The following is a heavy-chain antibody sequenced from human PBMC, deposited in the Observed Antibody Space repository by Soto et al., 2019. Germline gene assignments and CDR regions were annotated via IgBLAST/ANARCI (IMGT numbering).Heavy chain of an antibody. Sequence: SVKVSCKASGGTFSSYAISWVRQAPGQGLEWMGGISTIFGKTNYAQKFQGRVTMTADESTTTAYMELRSLRSEDTAVYYCARDRPTSSIRARDYYYAMDVWGQGTTVTVSS. V-gene: IGHV1-69*13. D-gene: IGHD6-6*01. CDR1: GGTFSSYA. CDR3: ARDRPTSSIRARDYYYAMDV. J-gene: IGHJ6*02. CDR2: ISTIFGKT.